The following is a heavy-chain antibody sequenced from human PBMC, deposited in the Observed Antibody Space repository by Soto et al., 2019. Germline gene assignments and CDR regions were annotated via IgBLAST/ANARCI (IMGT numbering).Heavy chain of an antibody. V-gene: IGHV1-18*01. CDR2: ISAYNGNT. CDR3: ARQRYSGSYGPLGY. J-gene: IGHJ4*02. CDR1: GYTFTSYG. D-gene: IGHD1-26*01. Sequence: ASVKVSCKASGYTFTSYGISWVRQAPGQGLEWMGWISAYNGNTNYAQKLQGRVTMTTDTSTSTAYMELRSLRSDDTAVYYCARQRYSGSYGPLGYWGQGTLVTVSS.